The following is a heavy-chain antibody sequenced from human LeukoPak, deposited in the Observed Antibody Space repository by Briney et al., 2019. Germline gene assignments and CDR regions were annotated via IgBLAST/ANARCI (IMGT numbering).Heavy chain of an antibody. J-gene: IGHJ4*02. Sequence: GGSLRLSCAASSFSVSSNYMTWVRQAPGKGLECVSVIYSGGSTYYADSVKGRFAISRDNSKNTLYLQMNSLRAEDTAVYFCASTGDIGYCSSTSCCFDYWGQGILVTVSS. CDR3: ASTGDIGYCSSTSCCFDY. V-gene: IGHV3-53*01. CDR2: IYSGGST. D-gene: IGHD2-2*01. CDR1: SFSVSSNY.